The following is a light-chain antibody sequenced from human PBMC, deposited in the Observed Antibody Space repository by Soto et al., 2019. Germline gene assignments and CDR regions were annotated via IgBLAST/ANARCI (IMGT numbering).Light chain of an antibody. Sequence: QSVLTQPPSVSGAPGQRVTISCTGSSSNIGAGYDVHWYQQLPGTAPKLLIYANSSRPSGVPDRFSGSKSGTSASLAITGLQAEDEADYYCQSYDSSLSGPYVFGTGTKVTVL. CDR2: ANS. CDR1: SSNIGAGYD. J-gene: IGLJ1*01. V-gene: IGLV1-40*01. CDR3: QSYDSSLSGPYV.